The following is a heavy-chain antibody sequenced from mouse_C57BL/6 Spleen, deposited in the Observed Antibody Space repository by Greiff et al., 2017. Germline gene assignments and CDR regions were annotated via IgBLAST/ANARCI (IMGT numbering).Heavy chain of an antibody. D-gene: IGHD4-1*01. CDR1: GFTFSSYA. Sequence: EVHLVESGGGLVKPGGSLKLSCAASGFTFSSYAMSWVRQTPEKRLEWVATISDGGSYTYYPDNVKGRFTISRDNAKNNLYLQRSHLKSEDTAMYYCAREANWAFDYWGQGTTLTVSS. V-gene: IGHV5-4*01. CDR3: AREANWAFDY. J-gene: IGHJ2*01. CDR2: ISDGGSYT.